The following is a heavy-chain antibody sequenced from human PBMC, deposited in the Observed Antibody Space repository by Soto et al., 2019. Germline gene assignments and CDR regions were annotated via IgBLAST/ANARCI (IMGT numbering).Heavy chain of an antibody. V-gene: IGHV4-59*08. J-gene: IGHJ4*02. Sequence: SETLSLTCTVSGGSLSNYYWSWTRQPPGKGLEWIGYIYYAGTTTYNPSLKSRVTISLDRSKNQFSLKLDSVTAADTAVYYCTRLGGYYQALDSWGQGTLVTVPS. D-gene: IGHD3-22*01. CDR2: IYYAGTT. CDR1: GGSLSNYY. CDR3: TRLGGYYQALDS.